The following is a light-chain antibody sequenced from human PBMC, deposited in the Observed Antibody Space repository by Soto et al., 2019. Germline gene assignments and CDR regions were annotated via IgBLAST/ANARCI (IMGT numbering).Light chain of an antibody. J-gene: IGLJ3*02. Sequence: QAVVTQPRSASGTPGQRVTISCSGSSSNIGTNTVNWYQQFPVTAPKVHIFSTNQRPSGVPDRFSGSKSGTSASLAISGLQSEDEADYYCAAWDDSLSGWVFGGGTKLTVL. CDR3: AAWDDSLSGWV. CDR2: STN. CDR1: SSNIGTNT. V-gene: IGLV1-44*01.